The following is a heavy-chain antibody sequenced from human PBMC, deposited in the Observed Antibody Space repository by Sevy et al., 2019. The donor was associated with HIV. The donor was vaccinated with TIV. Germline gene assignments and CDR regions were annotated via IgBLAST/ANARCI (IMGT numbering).Heavy chain of an antibody. Sequence: SVKVSCKASGGTFSSYGINWVRQAPGQGLEWMGRSIPIFVTPNYAQKFQGRVTITADESTSTAYMELSSLRSEDTDVYYCARDLGPAAILDAFDIWGQGTMVTVSS. CDR3: ARDLGPAAILDAFDI. CDR1: GGTFSSYG. J-gene: IGHJ3*02. V-gene: IGHV1-69*13. D-gene: IGHD2-2*02. CDR2: SIPIFVTP.